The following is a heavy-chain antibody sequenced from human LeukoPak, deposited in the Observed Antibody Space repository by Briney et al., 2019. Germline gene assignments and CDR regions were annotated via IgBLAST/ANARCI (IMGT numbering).Heavy chain of an antibody. V-gene: IGHV1-69*13. Sequence: SVNVSCKASGGTFSSYAISWVRQAPGQGREWMGGIIPIFGTANYAQKFQGRVTITADESTSTAYMELSSLRSEDTAVYYCARSPYGSGSYYLHLDYWGQGTLVTVSS. CDR3: ARSPYGSGSYYLHLDY. J-gene: IGHJ4*02. CDR2: IIPIFGTA. D-gene: IGHD3-10*01. CDR1: GGTFSSYA.